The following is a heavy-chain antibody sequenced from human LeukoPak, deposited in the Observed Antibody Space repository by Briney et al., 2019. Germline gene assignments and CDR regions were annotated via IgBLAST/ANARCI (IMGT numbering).Heavy chain of an antibody. Sequence: PGGSLRLSCAASGFTFSTYWMHWVRQAPGKGLVWVSRINTDGSRTDSVEGRFTISRDNAKNTLYLQMNSLRAEDTAVYYRARVSRGNYYFDYWGPGTLVTVSS. J-gene: IGHJ4*02. CDR3: ARVSRGNYYFDY. CDR2: INTDGSRT. V-gene: IGHV3-74*01. CDR1: GFTFSTYW.